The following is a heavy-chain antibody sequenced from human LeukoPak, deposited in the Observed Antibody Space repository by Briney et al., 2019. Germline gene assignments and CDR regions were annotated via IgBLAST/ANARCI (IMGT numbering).Heavy chain of an antibody. Sequence: PGGSLRLSCAASGFTFTTYWMSWVRQAPGKGLEWVSAISGSGGSTYYADSVKGRFTISRDNSKNTLYLQMNSLRAEDTAVYYCAKEGAYPHDYYYYYYMDVWGKGTTVTVSS. CDR3: AKEGAYPHDYYYYYYMDV. V-gene: IGHV3-23*01. J-gene: IGHJ6*03. CDR2: ISGSGGST. CDR1: GFTFTTYW.